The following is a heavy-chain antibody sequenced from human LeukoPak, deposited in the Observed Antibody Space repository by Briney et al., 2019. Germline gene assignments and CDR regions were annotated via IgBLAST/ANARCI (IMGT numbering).Heavy chain of an antibody. CDR2: IKHDGSET. CDR1: GFTFSSIC. J-gene: IGHJ6*02. Sequence: GGSLRLSCATPGFTFSSICMSWVRQAPGKGLEWVANIKHDGSETNYVDSVKGRFTISRDNAKNSLHLQMNSLRVEDTAVYCCAKNGGTHSIYVWGQGTTVTVSS. CDR3: AKNGGTHSIYV. V-gene: IGHV3-7*02. D-gene: IGHD3-3*02.